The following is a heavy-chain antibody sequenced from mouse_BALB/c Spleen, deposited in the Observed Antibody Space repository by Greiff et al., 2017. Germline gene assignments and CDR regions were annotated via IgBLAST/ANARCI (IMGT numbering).Heavy chain of an antibody. CDR1: GYTFTSYW. J-gene: IGHJ4*01. D-gene: IGHD2-10*01. V-gene: IGHV1S81*02. CDR2: INPSNGRT. CDR3: ARGLLGYAMDY. Sequence: QVQLKQSGAELVKPGASVKLSCKASGYTFTSYWMHWVKQRPGQGLEWIGEINPSNGRTNYNEKFKSKATLTVDKSSSTAYMQLSSLTSEDSAVYYCARGLLGYAMDYWGQGTSVTVSS.